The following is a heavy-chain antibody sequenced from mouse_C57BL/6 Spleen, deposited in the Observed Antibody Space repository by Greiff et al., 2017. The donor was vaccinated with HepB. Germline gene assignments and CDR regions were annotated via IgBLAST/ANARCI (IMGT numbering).Heavy chain of an antibody. CDR3: ARDFYYGSSYVEYFDV. CDR2: IYPGDGDT. D-gene: IGHD1-1*01. Sequence: QVQLQQSGAELVKPGASVKISCKASSYAFSSYWMNWVKQRPGKGLEWIGQIYPGDGDTNYNGKFKGKATLTADKSSSTAYMQLSSLTSEDSAVYFCARDFYYGSSYVEYFDVWGTGTTVTVSS. V-gene: IGHV1-80*01. CDR1: SYAFSSYW. J-gene: IGHJ1*03.